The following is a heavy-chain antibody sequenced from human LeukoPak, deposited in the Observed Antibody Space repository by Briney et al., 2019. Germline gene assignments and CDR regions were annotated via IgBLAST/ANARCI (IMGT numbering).Heavy chain of an antibody. J-gene: IGHJ6*02. CDR1: GGSISGYY. Sequence: SETLSLTCTVSGGSISGYYWTWIRQPPGKGLEWIGQIHYGGKADYNPSLRSRITISIDTSKNQMSLKLSSVTAADTAVYCARFGVYYDMGVWGQGTTVTVS. D-gene: IGHD3-16*01. V-gene: IGHV4-59*01. CDR3: ARFGVYYDMGV. CDR2: IHYGGKA.